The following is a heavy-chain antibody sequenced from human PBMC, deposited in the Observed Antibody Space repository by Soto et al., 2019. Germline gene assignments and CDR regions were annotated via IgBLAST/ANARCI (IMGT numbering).Heavy chain of an antibody. CDR3: ARGSGWFDYYYYYMDV. V-gene: IGHV3-64*01. CDR1: GCTFSSYA. CDR2: ISSNGGST. J-gene: IGHJ6*03. D-gene: IGHD6-19*01. Sequence: PGGSLRLSCAASGCTFSSYAMHWVRQAPGKGLEYVSAISSNGGSTYYANSVKGRFTISRDNSKNTLYLQMGSLRAEDMAVYYCARGSGWFDYYYYYMDVWGKGTTVTVSS.